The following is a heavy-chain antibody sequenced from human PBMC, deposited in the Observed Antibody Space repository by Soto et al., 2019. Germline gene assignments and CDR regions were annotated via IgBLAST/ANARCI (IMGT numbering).Heavy chain of an antibody. D-gene: IGHD6-13*01. V-gene: IGHV3-30-3*01. CDR2: ISYDGNNK. Sequence: VQLVESVGGVVQPGNSLRLSCAGSGFPFSAEAMHWVRQAPGKGLEWVAAISYDGNNKNHADSVKGRFTDSRDNSKKTLYLQIYSLRPEDTAVYYCARDYSSGWCLDYWGQGSLVTVSS. J-gene: IGHJ4*02. CDR1: GFPFSAEA. CDR3: ARDYSSGWCLDY.